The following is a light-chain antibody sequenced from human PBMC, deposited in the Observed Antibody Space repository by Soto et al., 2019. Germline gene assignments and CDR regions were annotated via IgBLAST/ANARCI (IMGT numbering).Light chain of an antibody. CDR3: QQYQNLWT. J-gene: IGKJ1*01. V-gene: IGKV3-11*01. CDR2: DAS. CDR1: QSISNY. Sequence: EIVLTQSPATLSLSAGETATLSCRASQSISNYLAWYQHKPGQAPRLLIFDASNRATGIPARFSGSGSGTEFTLTIGSLQSEDSAVYYCQQYQNLWTFGQGTKVDIK.